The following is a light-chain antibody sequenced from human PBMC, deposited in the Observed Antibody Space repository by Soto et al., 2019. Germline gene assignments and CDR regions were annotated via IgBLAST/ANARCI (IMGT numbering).Light chain of an antibody. CDR1: QSVSSY. V-gene: IGKV3-11*01. CDR3: QHRCNWSYT. Sequence: EIVLTQSPATLSLSPGERATLSCRASQSVSSYLAWYQQKPGQAPRLLIYDASNRATGIPARFSGSGSVTDFPLTISSLKPEDFAVYYCQHRCNWSYTFGQGTKLEIK. J-gene: IGKJ2*01. CDR2: DAS.